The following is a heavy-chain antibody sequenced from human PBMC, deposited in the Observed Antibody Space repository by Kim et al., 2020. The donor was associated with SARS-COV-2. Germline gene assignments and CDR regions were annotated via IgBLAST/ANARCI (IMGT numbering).Heavy chain of an antibody. J-gene: IGHJ4*02. Sequence: SIYYADSVKGSFTNSRDNSKITLYLQMSSLRAEEPAVYYCVNRRVTTPDYWGLGTLVTVSS. CDR3: VNRRVTTPDY. D-gene: IGHD3-22*01. V-gene: IGHV3-64D*09. CDR2: SI.